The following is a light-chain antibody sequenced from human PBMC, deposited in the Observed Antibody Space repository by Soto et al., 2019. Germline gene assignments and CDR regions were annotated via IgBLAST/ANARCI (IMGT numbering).Light chain of an antibody. J-gene: IGLJ3*02. CDR3: TSFTSRGTWV. CDR1: SSDVGGYNY. V-gene: IGLV2-11*01. Sequence: QSALTQPRSVSGSPGQSVTISCTGTSSDVGGYNYVSWYQQHPGKAPKLMIYDVSKRPSGVPDRFSGSKSGNTASLTISGLQAEDEADYYCTSFTSRGTWVFGGGTKLTVL. CDR2: DVS.